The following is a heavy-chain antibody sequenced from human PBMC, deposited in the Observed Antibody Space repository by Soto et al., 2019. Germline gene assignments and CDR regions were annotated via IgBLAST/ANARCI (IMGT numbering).Heavy chain of an antibody. D-gene: IGHD2-15*01. Sequence: KPSETLSLTCTVSGGSISSYYWSWIRQPPGKGLEWIGYIYYSGSTNYNPSLKSRVTISVDTSKNQFSLKLSSVTAADTAVYYCARAIGCSGGSCSGGFDPWGQGTLVTVSS. J-gene: IGHJ5*02. CDR1: GGSISSYY. CDR2: IYYSGST. CDR3: ARAIGCSGGSCSGGFDP. V-gene: IGHV4-59*01.